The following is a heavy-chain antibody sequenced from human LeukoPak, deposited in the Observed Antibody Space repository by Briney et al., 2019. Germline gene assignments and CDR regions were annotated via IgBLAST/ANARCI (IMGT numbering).Heavy chain of an antibody. CDR2: IIPIFGTA. V-gene: IGHV1-69*13. CDR1: GGTFSSYA. Sequence: ASVKVSCKASGGTFSSYAISWVRQAPGQGLEWMGGIIPIFGTANYAQKFQGRVTITADESTSTAYMELSSLRSEDTAVYYCATGSSSWYGMDVWGQGTTVTVSS. J-gene: IGHJ6*02. D-gene: IGHD6-13*01. CDR3: ATGSSSWYGMDV.